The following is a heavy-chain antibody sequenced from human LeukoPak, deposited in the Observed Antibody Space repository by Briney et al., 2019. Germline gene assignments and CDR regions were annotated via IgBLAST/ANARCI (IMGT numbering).Heavy chain of an antibody. D-gene: IGHD5-18*01. CDR2: INHSGST. Sequence: SETLSLTCAGYGGSFSGYYWSWIRQPPGKGLEWIGEINHSGSTNYNPSLKSRVTISVDTSKNQSSLKLSSVTAADTAVYYCARGGALVGYGYISYFDYWGQGTLVTVSS. J-gene: IGHJ4*02. V-gene: IGHV4-34*01. CDR3: ARGGALVGYGYISYFDY. CDR1: GGSFSGYY.